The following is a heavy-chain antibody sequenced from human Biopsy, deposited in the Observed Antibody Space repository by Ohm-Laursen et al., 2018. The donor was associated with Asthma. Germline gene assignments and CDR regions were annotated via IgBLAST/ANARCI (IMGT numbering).Heavy chain of an antibody. D-gene: IGHD3-22*01. Sequence: ASVKVSCKASGYTFTYFSIYWVRQAPGQGLEWMGWINTNTGNPTYAQGFTGRFVFSLDTSVNTAHLQISSLKAEDTAVYYCARMISYYHEMRAPFFDYWGQGTLVTVSP. V-gene: IGHV7-4-1*02. J-gene: IGHJ4*02. CDR2: INTNTGNP. CDR1: GYTFTYFS. CDR3: ARMISYYHEMRAPFFDY.